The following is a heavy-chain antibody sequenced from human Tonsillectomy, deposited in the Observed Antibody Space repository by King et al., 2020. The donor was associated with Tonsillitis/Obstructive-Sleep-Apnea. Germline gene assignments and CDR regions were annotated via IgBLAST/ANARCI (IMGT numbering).Heavy chain of an antibody. J-gene: IGHJ6*02. CDR2: IHYTGDI. D-gene: IGHD3-22*01. CDR1: GVSITAYY. CDR3: ARVGPSSGYYYSGDFYGMDV. Sequence: VQLVESGPGLVKPSETLSLTCNVAGVSITAYYWSWIRQSPGKGLEWIGNIHYTGDINYNPSLKSRVSTSVDASKNQFSLHLRSVTAADTAVYYCARVGPSSGYYYSGDFYGMDVWGPGTTVTVSS. V-gene: IGHV4-59*01.